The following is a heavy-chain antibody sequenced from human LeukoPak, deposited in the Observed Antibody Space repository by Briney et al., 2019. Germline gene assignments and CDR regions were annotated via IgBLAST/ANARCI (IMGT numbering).Heavy chain of an antibody. Sequence: PGGSLRLSCAASGFTFSDYYMSWIRQAPGKGLEWVSYTSSSGSTIYYADSVKGRFTISRDNAKNSLYLQMNSLRAEDTAVYYCARDAYYDSSGYYGHWGQGTLVTVSS. CDR3: ARDAYYDSSGYYGH. J-gene: IGHJ4*02. CDR1: GFTFSDYY. CDR2: TSSSGSTI. V-gene: IGHV3-11*04. D-gene: IGHD3-22*01.